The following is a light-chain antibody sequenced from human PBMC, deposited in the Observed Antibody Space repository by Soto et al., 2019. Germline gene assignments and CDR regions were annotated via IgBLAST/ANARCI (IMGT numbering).Light chain of an antibody. CDR1: QTVSSNS. J-gene: IGKJ4*02. CDR2: GAS. Sequence: EIVLTQSPGTLALSPGERATLSCRASQTVSSNSLAWYQQKPGQAPRLLIYGASSRAPGIPDRFSGSGSGTDFILDINRLEPEDIGMYYCQQYGSSPPLTFAGRTQVEIK. V-gene: IGKV3-20*01. CDR3: QQYGSSPPLT.